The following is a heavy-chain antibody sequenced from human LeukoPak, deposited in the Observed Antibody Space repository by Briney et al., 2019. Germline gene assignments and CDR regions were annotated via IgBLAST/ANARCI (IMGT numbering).Heavy chain of an antibody. Sequence: PGGSLRLSCAASGFTFSSFSMNWVRQAPGKGLEWVSSISSSSSYIYYADSVKGRFTISRDNAKNSLYLQMNSLRAEDTAVYYCASTFGADAFDIWGQGTMVTVSS. D-gene: IGHD2/OR15-2a*01. CDR2: ISSSSSYI. V-gene: IGHV3-21*01. CDR3: ASTFGADAFDI. CDR1: GFTFSSFS. J-gene: IGHJ3*02.